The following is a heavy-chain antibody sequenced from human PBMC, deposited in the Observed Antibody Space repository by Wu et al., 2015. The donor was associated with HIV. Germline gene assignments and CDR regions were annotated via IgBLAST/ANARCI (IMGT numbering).Heavy chain of an antibody. CDR2: INPNSGGT. CDR1: GYTFTGYY. V-gene: IGHV1-2*02. CDR3: ASSVRYSSSWYVFSDAFDI. D-gene: IGHD6-13*01. J-gene: IGHJ3*02. Sequence: QVQLVQSGAEVKKPGASVKVSCKASGYTFTGYYMHWVRQAPGQGLEWMGWINPNSGGTNYAQKFQGRVTMTRDTSISTAYMELSRLRSDDTAVYYCASSVRYSSSWYVFSDAFDIWGQGDNGHRSLQ.